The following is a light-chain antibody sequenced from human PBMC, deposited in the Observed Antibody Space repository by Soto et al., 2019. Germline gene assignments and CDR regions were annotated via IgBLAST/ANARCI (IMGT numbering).Light chain of an antibody. V-gene: IGKV3-20*01. J-gene: IGKJ1*01. CDR2: GAS. CDR3: QQYGSAPPT. CDR1: QSVSSSY. Sequence: EIVLTQSPGTLSLSPGERATLSCRASQSVSSSYLAWYQQKPGQAPRLLNYGASSRATGIPDRFSGSGSGTDFTLTISRLEPEDFAVYYCQQYGSAPPTCGQGTKVEIK.